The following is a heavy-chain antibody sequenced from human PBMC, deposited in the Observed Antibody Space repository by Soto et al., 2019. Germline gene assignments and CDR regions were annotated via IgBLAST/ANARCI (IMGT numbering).Heavy chain of an antibody. CDR3: GRASNYYYYGMDV. Sequence: GGSLRLSCAASGFIFSGYAMSWVRQAPGKGLEWVSDITDGGADRHHADSVKGRFTISRDNSKNTLYLQMNSLRAEDTAVYYCGRASNYYYYGMDVWGQGTTVTVSS. CDR2: ITDGGADR. J-gene: IGHJ6*02. V-gene: IGHV3-23*01. CDR1: GFIFSGYA.